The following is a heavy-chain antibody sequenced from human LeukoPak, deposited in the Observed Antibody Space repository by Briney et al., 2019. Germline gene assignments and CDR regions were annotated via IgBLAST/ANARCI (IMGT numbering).Heavy chain of an antibody. J-gene: IGHJ4*02. Sequence: SETLSLTCTVSGGSISSSSYYWGWIRQPPGKGLEWIGSIYYSGGTYYNPSLKSRVTISVDTSKNQFSLKLSSVTAADTAVYYCARRDGYSYGLDYWGQGTLVTVSS. V-gene: IGHV4-39*07. D-gene: IGHD5-18*01. CDR1: GGSISSSSYY. CDR2: IYYSGGT. CDR3: ARRDGYSYGLDY.